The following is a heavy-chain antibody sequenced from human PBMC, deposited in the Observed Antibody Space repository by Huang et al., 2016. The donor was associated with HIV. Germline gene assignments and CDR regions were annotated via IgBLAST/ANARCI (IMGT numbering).Heavy chain of an antibody. J-gene: IGHJ4*02. V-gene: IGHV3-30*18. D-gene: IGHD1-1*01. CDR2: ITFDGKNK. CDR1: GFTFSGYG. CDR3: AKDNDLYYFDY. Sequence: QVHLVESGGGVVQPGRSLRLSCAASGFTFSGYGMHWVRQAPGKGLEWVAVITFDGKNKYYADSVRGHFTVSRDNSQNTVSLQMNTLRAEDTAVYYCAKDNDLYYFDYWGQGTLVTVSS.